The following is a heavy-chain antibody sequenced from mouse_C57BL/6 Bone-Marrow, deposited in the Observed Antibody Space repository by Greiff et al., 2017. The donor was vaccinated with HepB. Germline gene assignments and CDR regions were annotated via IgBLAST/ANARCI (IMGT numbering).Heavy chain of an antibody. CDR1: GFTFSSYT. CDR2: ISGGGGNT. D-gene: IGHD1-1*01. Sequence: EVMLVESGGGLVKPGGSLKLSCAASGFTFSSYTMSWVRQTPEKRLEWVATISGGGGNTYYPDSVKGRFTIYRDNAKKTLYLQMSSLRAEDTALYYCSRHGYYYGSGGFAYWGQGTLVTVSA. V-gene: IGHV5-9*01. J-gene: IGHJ3*01. CDR3: SRHGYYYGSGGFAY.